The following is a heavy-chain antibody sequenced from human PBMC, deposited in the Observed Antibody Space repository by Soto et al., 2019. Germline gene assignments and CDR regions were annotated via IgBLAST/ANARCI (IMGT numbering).Heavy chain of an antibody. CDR2: IYHSGTT. V-gene: IGHV4-4*02. Sequence: QVQLQESGPGLVKPSGTLSLTCAVSSGSINSTNWWGWVRQPPGKGLEWIGEIYHSGTTNYNPSLKSRVTISVDRPKNQFSLQLTSVTAADTAVKYWARVTGGTPNLFDPCGQGTLVTVSS. CDR1: SGSINSTNW. J-gene: IGHJ5*02. CDR3: ARVTGGTPNLFDP.